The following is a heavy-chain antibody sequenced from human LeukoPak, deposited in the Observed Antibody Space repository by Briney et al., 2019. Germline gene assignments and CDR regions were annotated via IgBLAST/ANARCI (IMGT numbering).Heavy chain of an antibody. V-gene: IGHV5-51*01. CDR1: GSTFTTYW. Sequence: GESLKISCKGSGSTFTTYWIGWVRPMPGKGLEWMGIIYPGDSDPRYSPSFQGQVTISADTSISTAYLQWSSLKASDSAMYYCVRHGLGSSWFGFDYWGQGTLVTVSS. CDR2: IYPGDSDP. CDR3: VRHGLGSSWFGFDY. D-gene: IGHD6-13*01. J-gene: IGHJ4*02.